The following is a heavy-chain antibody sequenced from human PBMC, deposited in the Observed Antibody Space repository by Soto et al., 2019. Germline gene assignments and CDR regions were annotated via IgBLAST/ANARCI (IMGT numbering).Heavy chain of an antibody. J-gene: IGHJ5*02. CDR1: GGSISSSDYY. V-gene: IGHV4-39*01. CDR2: VYFSGST. CDR3: ARQSGDTSGFQKWFDP. Sequence: SETLSLTCTVSGGSISSSDYYWGWIRQPPGKGLDWIGNVYFSGSTYYNPSLKSRVTISADTSKNQFSLKLSSVTAADTAVYYCARQSGDTSGFQKWFDPWGQGTLVTVSS. D-gene: IGHD6-19*01.